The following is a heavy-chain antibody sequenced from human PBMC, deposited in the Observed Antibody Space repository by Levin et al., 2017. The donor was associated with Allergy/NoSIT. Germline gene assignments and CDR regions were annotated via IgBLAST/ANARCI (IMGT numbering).Heavy chain of an antibody. J-gene: IGHJ2*01. D-gene: IGHD5-12*01. CDR2: IYSGGST. Sequence: GESLKISCAASGFTVSSNYMSWVRQAPGKGLEWVSVIYSGGSTYYADSVKGRFTISRDNSKNTLYLQMNSLRAEDTAVYYCARAQGYSGYGDADYWYFDLWGRGTLVTVSS. CDR3: ARAQGYSGYGDADYWYFDL. V-gene: IGHV3-53*01. CDR1: GFTVSSNY.